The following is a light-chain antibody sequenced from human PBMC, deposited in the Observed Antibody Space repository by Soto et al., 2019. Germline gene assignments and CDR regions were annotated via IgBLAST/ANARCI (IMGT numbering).Light chain of an antibody. CDR2: AAS. V-gene: IGKV1-12*01. J-gene: IGKJ2*01. CDR3: QQTNSFPLT. Sequence: DIQMTHSQSSVSASVGDRVTITCRASQDIITCLAWYQQKPGSAPKFLIYAASSLQRGVPSRFSGSGSGSDFTLTISSLQPEDFATYYCQQTNSFPLTFGQGTKLEIK. CDR1: QDIITC.